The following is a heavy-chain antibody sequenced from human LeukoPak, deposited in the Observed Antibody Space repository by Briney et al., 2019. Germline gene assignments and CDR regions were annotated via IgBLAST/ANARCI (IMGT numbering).Heavy chain of an antibody. CDR1: GYTFTSYY. CDR3: ARELAGDYYDSSGCYPFDY. V-gene: IGHV1-46*01. Sequence: ASVKVSCKASGYTFTSYYMHWVRQAPGQGLEWMGIINPSGGSTSYAQKFQGRVTMTRDTSTSTVYMELSSLRSEDTAVYYCARELAGDYYDSSGCYPFDYWGQGTLVTVSS. J-gene: IGHJ4*02. D-gene: IGHD3-22*01. CDR2: INPSGGST.